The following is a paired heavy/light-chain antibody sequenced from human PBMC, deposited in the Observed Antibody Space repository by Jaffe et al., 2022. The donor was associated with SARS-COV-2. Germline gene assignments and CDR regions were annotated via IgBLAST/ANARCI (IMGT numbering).Light chain of an antibody. CDR2: QDS. Sequence: SYELTQPPSVSVSPGQTASITCSGDKLGDKYACWYQQKPGQSPVLVIYQDSKRPSGIPERFSGSNSGNTATLTISGTQAMDEADYYCQAWDSSTACLVFGGGTKLTVL. CDR3: QAWDSSTACLV. J-gene: IGLJ2*01. V-gene: IGLV3-1*01. CDR1: KLGDKY.
Heavy chain of an antibody. V-gene: IGHV4-59*01. J-gene: IGHJ4*02. CDR2: IYYSGST. Sequence: QVQLQESGPGLVKPSETLSLTCTVSGGSISSYYWSWIRQPPGKGLEWIGYIYYSGSTNYNPSLKSRVTISVDTSKNQFSLKLSSVTAADTAVYYCARANPKSGSYYRREGYYFDYWGQGTLVTVSS. D-gene: IGHD1-26*01. CDR1: GGSISSYY. CDR3: ARANPKSGSYYRREGYYFDY.